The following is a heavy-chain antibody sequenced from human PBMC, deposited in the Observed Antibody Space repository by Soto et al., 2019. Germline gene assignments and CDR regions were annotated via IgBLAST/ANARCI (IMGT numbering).Heavy chain of an antibody. CDR3: ARHFRYYYGSGSTLAFDY. CDR2: IGPSDSYT. CDR1: GYSFTSYW. J-gene: IGHJ4*02. V-gene: IGHV5-10-1*01. Sequence: EVQLVQSGAEVKKPGESLRISCKGSGYSFTSYWISWVRQMPGKGLEWMGRIGPSDSYTNYSPSFQGHVTISADKSXXTXDLQWSSLKASDTAMYYCARHFRYYYGSGSTLAFDYWGQGTLVTVSS. D-gene: IGHD3-10*01.